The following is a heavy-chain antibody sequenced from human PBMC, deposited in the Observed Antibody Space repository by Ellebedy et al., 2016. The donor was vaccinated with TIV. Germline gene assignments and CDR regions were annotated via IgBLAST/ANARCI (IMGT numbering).Heavy chain of an antibody. D-gene: IGHD6-13*01. Sequence: PGGSLRLSCAAYGFTFSSYAMSWVRQAPGQGLEWVSTISNTGSRTYYADSVEGRFIISRDNSKDTLFLQMNSLRVEDTAVYYCAREGCWYVGDYWGQGTLVTVSS. J-gene: IGHJ4*02. CDR3: AREGCWYVGDY. CDR2: ISNTGSRT. CDR1: GFTFSSYA. V-gene: IGHV3-23*01.